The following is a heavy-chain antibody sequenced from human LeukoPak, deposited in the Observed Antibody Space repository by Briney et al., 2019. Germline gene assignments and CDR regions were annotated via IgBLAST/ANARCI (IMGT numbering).Heavy chain of an antibody. J-gene: IGHJ4*02. D-gene: IGHD3-10*01. Sequence: GGSLRLSCAASGFTISSYSLNWVRQAPGKGLEWISYISSSSSAINYADSVKGRFTISRDNAKNSLYLQMNSLRAEDTAVYYCARNLITMVRGVIDRRLDYWGQGTLVTVSS. CDR1: GFTISSYS. CDR2: ISSSSSAI. CDR3: ARNLITMVRGVIDRRLDY. V-gene: IGHV3-48*04.